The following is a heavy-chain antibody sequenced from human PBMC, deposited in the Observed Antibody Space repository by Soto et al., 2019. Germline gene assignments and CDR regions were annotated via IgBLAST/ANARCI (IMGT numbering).Heavy chain of an antibody. CDR3: ARRYGPGFDY. J-gene: IGHJ4*02. CDR2: IYYSGST. V-gene: IGHV4-59*08. CDR1: GGSISSYY. Sequence: QVQLQESGPGLVKPSETLSLTCTVSGGSISSYYWSWIRQPPGKGLEWIGYIYYSGSTNYNPSLMRLVTISVDTSKNQFSLKLSSVTAADTAVYYCARRYGPGFDYWGQGTLVTVSS. D-gene: IGHD4-17*01.